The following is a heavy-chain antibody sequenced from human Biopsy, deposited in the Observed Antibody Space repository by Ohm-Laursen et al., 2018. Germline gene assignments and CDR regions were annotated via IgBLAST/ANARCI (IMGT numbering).Heavy chain of an antibody. CDR3: AKVPREELSYYYSMDV. V-gene: IGHV3-23*01. Sequence: SLRLSCAASGISFSSSAMNWVRQAPGKGLEWVSGITASGGTTYYADSVKGRFTISRDNSNNTLYLQMNSLRDDDTAVYYCAKVPREELSYYYSMDVWGQGTTVTVSS. CDR2: ITASGGTT. CDR1: GISFSSSA. D-gene: IGHD1-7*01. J-gene: IGHJ6*02.